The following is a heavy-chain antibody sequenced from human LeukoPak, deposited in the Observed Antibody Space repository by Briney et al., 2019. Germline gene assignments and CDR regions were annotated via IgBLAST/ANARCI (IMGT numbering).Heavy chain of an antibody. Sequence: GGSLRLSCAASGFTFSSYSMNWVRQAPGKGLEWVSSISSSSSYIYYADSVKGRFTISRDNAKNSLYLQMNSLRAEDTAVYYCARGSEILWFGELTKPYYFDYWGQGTLVTVSP. CDR3: ARGSEILWFGELTKPYYFDY. CDR2: ISSSSSYI. J-gene: IGHJ4*02. V-gene: IGHV3-21*01. D-gene: IGHD3-10*01. CDR1: GFTFSSYS.